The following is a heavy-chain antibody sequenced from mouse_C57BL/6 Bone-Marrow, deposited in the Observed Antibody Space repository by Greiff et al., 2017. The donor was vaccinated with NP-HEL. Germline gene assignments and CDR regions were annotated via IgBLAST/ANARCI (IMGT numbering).Heavy chain of an antibody. Sequence: QVQLQQPGAELVMPGASVKLSCKASGYTFTSYWMHWVKQRPGQGLEWIGEIDPSDSYTNYNQKFKGKSTLTVDKSSSTAYMQLSSLTSEDSAVYYCARRGTGCSFDYWGQGTTLTVSS. CDR3: ARRGTGCSFDY. CDR1: GYTFTSYW. J-gene: IGHJ2*01. CDR2: IDPSDSYT. D-gene: IGHD4-1*01. V-gene: IGHV1-69*01.